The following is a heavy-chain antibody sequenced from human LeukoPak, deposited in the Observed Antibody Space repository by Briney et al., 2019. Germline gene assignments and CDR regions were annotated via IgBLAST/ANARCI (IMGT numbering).Heavy chain of an antibody. CDR1: GGSFSGYY. J-gene: IGHJ5*02. CDR2: INHSGNT. D-gene: IGHD2-2*01. CDR3: ARGYCSSTSCFVFDP. V-gene: IGHV4-34*01. Sequence: SETLSLTCGVYGGSFSGYYWTWIRQPPGKGLEWIGEINHSGNTNYNPSLKSRVTISADTSKNQFSLKLSSVTAADTAVYYCARGYCSSTSCFVFDPWGQGTLVTVSS.